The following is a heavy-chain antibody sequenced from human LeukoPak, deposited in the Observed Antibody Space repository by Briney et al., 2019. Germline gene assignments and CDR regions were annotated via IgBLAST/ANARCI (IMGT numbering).Heavy chain of an antibody. J-gene: IGHJ6*02. Sequence: SETLSLTCTVSGGSISSYYWSWIRQPPGEGLEWIGYIYYSGSTNYNPSLKSRVTISVDTSKNQFSLKLSSVTAADTAVYYCARAPRGHYGSGSYRDYYYYYGMDVWGQGTTVTVSS. CDR2: IYYSGST. D-gene: IGHD3-10*01. CDR1: GGSISSYY. V-gene: IGHV4-59*01. CDR3: ARAPRGHYGSGSYRDYYYYYGMDV.